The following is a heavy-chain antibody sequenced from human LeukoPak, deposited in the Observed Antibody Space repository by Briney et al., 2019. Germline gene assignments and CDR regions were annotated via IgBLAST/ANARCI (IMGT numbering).Heavy chain of an antibody. CDR1: GYTFTSYD. CDR3: ARGFPPDIYDSSGYYPDY. CDR2: MNPNSGNT. D-gene: IGHD3-22*01. Sequence: GASVKVSCKASGYTFTSYDINWVRQATGQGLEWMGWMNPNSGNTGYAQKFQGRVTMTRNTSISTAYMELSSLRSEDTAVYYCARGFPPDIYDSSGYYPDYWGQGTLVSVSS. J-gene: IGHJ4*02. V-gene: IGHV1-8*01.